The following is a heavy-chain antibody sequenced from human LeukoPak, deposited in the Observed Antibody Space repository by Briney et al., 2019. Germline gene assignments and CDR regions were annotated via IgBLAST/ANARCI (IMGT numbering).Heavy chain of an antibody. CDR2: ISSSSSYI. CDR1: GFTFSSYS. D-gene: IGHD3-3*01. V-gene: IGHV3-21*01. CDR3: ARVYDFWSGYLPY. Sequence: GGSLRLSCAASGFTFSSYSMNWVRQAPGKGLEWVSSISSSSSYIYYADSVKGRFTISRDNAKNSLYLQMNSLRAEDTAVYYCARVYDFWSGYLPYWGQGTLVTVSS. J-gene: IGHJ4*02.